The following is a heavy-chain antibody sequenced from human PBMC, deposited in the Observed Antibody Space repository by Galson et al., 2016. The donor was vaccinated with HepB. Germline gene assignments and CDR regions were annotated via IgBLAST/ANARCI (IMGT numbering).Heavy chain of an antibody. CDR2: IYPGDSDT. V-gene: IGHV5-51*01. J-gene: IGHJ4*02. CDR3: ARHRVALYSYGLNDFDF. Sequence: SVAEVKKPGQSLKISCKGSGYSFPNYWIGWVRQMPGKGLEWMGIIYPGDSDTRYSPSFQGQVTISADKSITTAYLQWSSLKASDTAMYYCARHRVALYSYGLNDFDFWGQGVLITVSS. CDR1: GYSFPNYW. D-gene: IGHD5-18*01.